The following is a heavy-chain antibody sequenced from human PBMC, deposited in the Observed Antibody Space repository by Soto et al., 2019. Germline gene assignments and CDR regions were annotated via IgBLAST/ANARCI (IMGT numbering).Heavy chain of an antibody. J-gene: IGHJ5*02. D-gene: IGHD6-13*01. CDR1: GFTFSSYG. CDR2: ISYDGSNK. Sequence: GGSLRLSCAASGFTFSSYGMHWVRQAPGKGLEWVAVISYDGSNKYYADSVKGRFTISRDNSKNTLYLQMNSLRAEDTAVYYCAKDKRMRSIAAAGPLDPWGQGTLVTVSS. V-gene: IGHV3-30*18. CDR3: AKDKRMRSIAAAGPLDP.